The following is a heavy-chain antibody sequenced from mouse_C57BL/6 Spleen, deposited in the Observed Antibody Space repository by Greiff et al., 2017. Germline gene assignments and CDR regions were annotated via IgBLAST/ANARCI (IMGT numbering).Heavy chain of an antibody. Sequence: QVQLKESGPGLVAPSQSLSITCTVSGFSLTSYGVHWVRQPPGKGLEWLVVIWSDGSTTYNSALKSRLSISKDNSKSKVFLKMNSLQTDDTAMYYFARYDYDGSYAMDYWGQGTSVTVSS. V-gene: IGHV2-6*03. CDR1: GFSLTSYG. J-gene: IGHJ4*01. CDR2: IWSDGST. D-gene: IGHD2-4*01. CDR3: ARYDYDGSYAMDY.